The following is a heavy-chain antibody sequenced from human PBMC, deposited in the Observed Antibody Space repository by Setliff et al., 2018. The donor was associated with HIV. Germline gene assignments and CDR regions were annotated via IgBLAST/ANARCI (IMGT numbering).Heavy chain of an antibody. CDR3: ARVRLYNNALDY. V-gene: IGHV3-66*02. CDR1: GFTFSSYW. CDR2: IYSGGST. J-gene: IGHJ4*02. D-gene: IGHD3-10*01. Sequence: GVLRLSCAASGFTFSSYWMSWVRQAPGKGLEWVSTIYSGGSTYHADSVKGRFTISRDTSKNTLFLQMHGLRPEDTAVYYCARVRLYNNALDYWGQGTLVTVSS.